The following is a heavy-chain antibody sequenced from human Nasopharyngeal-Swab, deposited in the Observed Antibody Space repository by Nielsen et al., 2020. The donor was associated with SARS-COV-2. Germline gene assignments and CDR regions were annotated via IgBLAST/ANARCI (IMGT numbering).Heavy chain of an antibody. CDR2: INPSGGST. V-gene: IGHV1-46*01. CDR3: ARAHYGMDV. J-gene: IGHJ6*02. Sequence: WVGQAPGQGLEWMGRINPSGGSTSYAQKFQGRVTMTRDTSTSTVYMELSSLRSEDTAVYYCARAHYGMDVWGQGTTVTVSS.